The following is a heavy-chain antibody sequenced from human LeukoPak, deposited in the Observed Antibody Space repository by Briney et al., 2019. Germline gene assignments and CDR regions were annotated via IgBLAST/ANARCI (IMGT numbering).Heavy chain of an antibody. D-gene: IGHD2-15*01. CDR3: ARQVVVAADVDY. CDR2: IYPGDSDT. V-gene: IGHV5-51*01. CDR1: GYSFTTYW. Sequence: GESLKISCKGSGYSFTTYWIGWVRQMPGKGLEWMGIIYPGDSDTRYSPSFQGQVTISADKPISTAYMQWSSLKASDTAIYYCARQVVVAADVDYWGQGTLVTVSS. J-gene: IGHJ4*02.